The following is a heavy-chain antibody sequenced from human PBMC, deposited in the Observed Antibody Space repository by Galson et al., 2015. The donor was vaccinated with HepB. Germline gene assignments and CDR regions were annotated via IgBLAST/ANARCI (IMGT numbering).Heavy chain of an antibody. D-gene: IGHD1-26*01. CDR1: GYSFTSYW. CDR3: ARRGRWELEESSFDY. J-gene: IGHJ4*02. CDR2: IYPGDSDT. V-gene: IGHV5-51*01. Sequence: QSGAEVKKPGESLKISCKGSGYSFTSYWIGWVRQMPGKGLEWMGIIYPGDSDTRYSPSFQGQVTISADKSISTAYLQWSSLKASDTAMYYWARRGRWELEESSFDYWGQGTLVTVSS.